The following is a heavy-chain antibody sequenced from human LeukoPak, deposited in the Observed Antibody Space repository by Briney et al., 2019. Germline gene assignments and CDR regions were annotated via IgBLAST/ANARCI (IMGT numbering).Heavy chain of an antibody. CDR2: ISWDGGST. V-gene: IGHV3-43*01. J-gene: IGHJ4*02. Sequence: GGSLRLSCAASGFTFDDYTMHWVRQAPGKGLEWVSLISWDGGSTYYADSVKGRFTISRDDSKNSLYLQMNSLRTEDTALYYCAKDSSNGNVDYWGQGTLVTVSS. CDR1: GFTFDDYT. D-gene: IGHD4-23*01. CDR3: AKDSSNGNVDY.